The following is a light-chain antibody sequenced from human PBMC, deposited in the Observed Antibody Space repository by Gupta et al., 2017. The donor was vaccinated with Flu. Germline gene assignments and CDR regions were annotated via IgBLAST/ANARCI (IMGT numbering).Light chain of an antibody. CDR1: QSLRHDNGFTY. CDR2: LSS. Sequence: VTLGEPAPISCRSTQSLRHDNGFTYVDSYLQKPGQSPQILIYLSSRRSFGVPDRLSGSGSGADFTLEIIRVEAEDIGIYYCSQALEPPFTFGQATTMDIK. V-gene: IGKV2-28*01. J-gene: IGKJ2*01. CDR3: SQALEPPFT.